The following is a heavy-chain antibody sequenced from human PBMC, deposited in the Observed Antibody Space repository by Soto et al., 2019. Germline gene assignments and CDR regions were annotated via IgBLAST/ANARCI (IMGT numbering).Heavy chain of an antibody. Sequence: ASVKVSCKASGYTFTSYYMHWVRQAPGQGLEWMGIIFPNSGATNYAQKFQGRVTLTRDTSLSTGYMDLTRLTSDDTAVYYCARGRSLKWNWFDRWGQGTLVTVSS. CDR3: ARGRSLKWNWFDR. CDR2: IFPNSGAT. D-gene: IGHD2-15*01. CDR1: GYTFTSYY. V-gene: IGHV1-2*02. J-gene: IGHJ5*02.